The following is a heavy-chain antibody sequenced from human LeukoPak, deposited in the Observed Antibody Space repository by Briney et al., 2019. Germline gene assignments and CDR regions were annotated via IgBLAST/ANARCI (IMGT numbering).Heavy chain of an antibody. Sequence: GGSLRLSRAAPGFTLRNYWMHWVRQTPGKGLVWVSRISSDGSSTSYADSVRGRFTISRDNAKNTLYLQMNSLRAEDPAVYYCARETNYAFDIWGQGTMVTVSS. D-gene: IGHD1-1*01. CDR1: GFTLRNYW. CDR2: ISSDGSST. J-gene: IGHJ3*02. CDR3: ARETNYAFDI. V-gene: IGHV3-74*01.